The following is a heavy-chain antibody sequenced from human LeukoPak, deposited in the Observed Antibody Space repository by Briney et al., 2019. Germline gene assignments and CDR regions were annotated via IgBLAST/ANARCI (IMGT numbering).Heavy chain of an antibody. CDR1: GFTFNNYA. D-gene: IGHD3-10*01. V-gene: IGHV3-23*01. CDR2: ISGSGGST. J-gene: IGHJ4*02. CDR3: ATSLITMVRGVTDY. Sequence: PGGSLRLSCAASGFTFNNYAMQWVRQAPGKGLEWVSAISGSGGSTYYADSVKGRFTISRDNSKNTLYLQMNSLRAEDTAVYYCATSLITMVRGVTDYWGQGTLVTVSS.